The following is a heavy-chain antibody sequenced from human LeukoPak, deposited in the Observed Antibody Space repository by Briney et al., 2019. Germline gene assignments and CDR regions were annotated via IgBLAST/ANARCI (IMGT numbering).Heavy chain of an antibody. Sequence: GGSLRLSCAASGFTFSSYSMNWVRQAPGKGLEWVSYISSSGSTIYYADSVKGRFTISRDNAKNSLYLQMNSLRAEDTAVYYCARDPYYYGSGSYHNWFDPWGQGTPVTVSS. V-gene: IGHV3-48*01. CDR2: ISSSGSTI. CDR3: ARDPYYYGSGSYHNWFDP. J-gene: IGHJ5*02. D-gene: IGHD3-10*01. CDR1: GFTFSSYS.